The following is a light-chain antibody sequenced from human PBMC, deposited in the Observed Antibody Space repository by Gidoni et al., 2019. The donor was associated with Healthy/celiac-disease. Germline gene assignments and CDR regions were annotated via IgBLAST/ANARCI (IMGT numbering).Light chain of an antibody. CDR1: QSVSSN. V-gene: IGKV3-15*01. Sequence: ELVMTQSPATLSVSPGERATLSCRASQSVSSNLAWYQQKPGQAPRLLIYGASTRATGIPARFSGSGSGTEFTLTISSLQSEDFAVYYCQQYNNWLQTFGGGTKVEIK. CDR3: QQYNNWLQT. CDR2: GAS. J-gene: IGKJ4*01.